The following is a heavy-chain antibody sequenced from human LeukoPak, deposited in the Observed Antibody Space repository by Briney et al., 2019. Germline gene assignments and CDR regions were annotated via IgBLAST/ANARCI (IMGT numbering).Heavy chain of an antibody. Sequence: LSLTCTVSGGSISSSSYYWGWIRQAPGKGLEWVAVISYDGSNKYYADSVKGRFTSSRDNSKNTLYLQMNSLRAEDTAVYYCARDYYDSSGYYPWGYWGQGTLVTVSS. J-gene: IGHJ4*02. CDR1: GGSISSSS. CDR3: ARDYYDSSGYYPWGY. CDR2: ISYDGSNK. V-gene: IGHV3-30*03. D-gene: IGHD3-22*01.